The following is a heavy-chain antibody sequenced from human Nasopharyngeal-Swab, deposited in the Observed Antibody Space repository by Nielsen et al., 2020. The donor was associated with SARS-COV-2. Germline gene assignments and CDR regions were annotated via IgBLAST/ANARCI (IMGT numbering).Heavy chain of an antibody. CDR3: ARVGYSSSWYSY. CDR1: GGSISSSGYY. D-gene: IGHD6-13*01. V-gene: IGHV4-39*07. J-gene: IGHJ4*02. Sequence: SETLSLTCTVSGGSISSSGYYWSWIRQPPGKGLEWIGEINHSGSTNYNPSLKSRVTISVDTSKNQFSLKLSSVTAADTAVYYCARVGYSSSWYSYWGQGTLVTVSS. CDR2: INHSGST.